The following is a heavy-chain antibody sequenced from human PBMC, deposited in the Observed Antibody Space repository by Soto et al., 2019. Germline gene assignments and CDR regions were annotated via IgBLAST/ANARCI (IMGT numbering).Heavy chain of an antibody. V-gene: IGHV1-8*01. CDR3: ARMASSGSLNWFDP. CDR2: MNPGSGNT. Sequence: GESLKISCKASGYTFTNYDISWVRQATGQGLEWMGWMNPGSGNTGYAHKFQGRVTMTRNLSISTAYMELSRLGSDDTAIYYCARMASSGSLNWFDPWGQGTLVTVSS. CDR1: GYTFTNYD. D-gene: IGHD3-10*01. J-gene: IGHJ5*02.